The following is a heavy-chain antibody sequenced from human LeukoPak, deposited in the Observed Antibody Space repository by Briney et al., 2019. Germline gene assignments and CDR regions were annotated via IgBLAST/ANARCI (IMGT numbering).Heavy chain of an antibody. CDR2: IYYSGST. Sequence: PSETLSLTCTVSGGSLSTYYWIWIRQPPGKELEYIGYIYYSGSTNYNPSLKSRVTISVDTSKNQFSLKLSSVTAADTAVYYCARQDSYGYFYGAFDIWGQGTMVTVSS. CDR3: ARQDSYGYFYGAFDI. J-gene: IGHJ3*02. CDR1: GGSLSTYY. V-gene: IGHV4-59*08. D-gene: IGHD5-18*01.